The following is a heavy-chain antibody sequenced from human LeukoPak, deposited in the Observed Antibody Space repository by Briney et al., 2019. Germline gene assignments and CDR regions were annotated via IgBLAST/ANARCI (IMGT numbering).Heavy chain of an antibody. CDR3: AKEVDCPSDCLFFHS. D-gene: IGHD2-21*02. J-gene: IGHJ4*02. Sequence: GGSLRLSCAASGFTFGDYAMNWVRQAPGKGLEWVSDISWNGGSICYADSVKGRFTISRDNAKNSLYLQMNSLRAEDTALYHCAKEVDCPSDCLFFHSWGQGTLVTVSS. V-gene: IGHV3-9*01. CDR1: GFTFGDYA. CDR2: ISWNGGSI.